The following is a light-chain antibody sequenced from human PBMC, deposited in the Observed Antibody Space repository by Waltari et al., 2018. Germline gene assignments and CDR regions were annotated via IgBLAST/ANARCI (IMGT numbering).Light chain of an antibody. CDR3: RTWDTGI. Sequence: QPVLTQSPSASASLGASVKLTCTLSSGHSSYAIEGHQQQQGKAPRYLMRLNSDGSHSKGDGIPDRFSGSSSGAERYLTISNLQSEDEADYYCRTWDTGIFGGGTRLTVL. CDR2: LNSDGSH. V-gene: IGLV4-69*01. CDR1: SGHSSYA. J-gene: IGLJ2*01.